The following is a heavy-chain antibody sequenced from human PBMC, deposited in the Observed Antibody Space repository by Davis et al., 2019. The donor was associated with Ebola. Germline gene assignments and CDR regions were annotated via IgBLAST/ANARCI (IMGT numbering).Heavy chain of an antibody. J-gene: IGHJ3*02. D-gene: IGHD6-13*01. Sequence: GESLKISCKGSGNSFTSYWISWVRQMPGKGLEWMGRIDPSDSYTNYSPSFQGHVTISADKSISTAYLQWSSLKASDTAMYYCARRRPAASDAFDIWGQGTMVTVSS. CDR2: IDPSDSYT. V-gene: IGHV5-10-1*01. CDR3: ARRRPAASDAFDI. CDR1: GNSFTSYW.